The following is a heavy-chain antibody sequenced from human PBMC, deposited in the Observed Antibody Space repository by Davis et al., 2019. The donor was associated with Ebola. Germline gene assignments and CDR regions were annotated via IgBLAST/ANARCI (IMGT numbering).Heavy chain of an antibody. CDR3: VRAVFHEVLDY. Sequence: GESLKISCAASGFIFRHYAMHWVRQAPGKGLEWVAVVSHSERERFYADSVKGRFTISRDNSENTLYLQMSSLTVDDTAVYYCVRAVFHEVLDYWGQGTPVTVSS. CDR1: GFIFRHYA. D-gene: IGHD3-3*01. J-gene: IGHJ4*02. V-gene: IGHV3-30*04. CDR2: VSHSERER.